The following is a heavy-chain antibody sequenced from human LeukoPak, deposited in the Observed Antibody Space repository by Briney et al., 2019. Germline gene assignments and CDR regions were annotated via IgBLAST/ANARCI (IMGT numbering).Heavy chain of an antibody. V-gene: IGHV4-34*01. CDR2: INHSGST. Sequence: SETLSFTCAVYGGSFSGYYWSWIRQPPGKGLEWIGEINHSGSTNYNPSLKSRVTISVDTSKNQFSLKLSSATAADTAVYYCARQEGHRYYYYYMDVWGKGTTVTISS. CDR3: ARQEGHRYYYYYMDV. J-gene: IGHJ6*03. CDR1: GGSFSGYY.